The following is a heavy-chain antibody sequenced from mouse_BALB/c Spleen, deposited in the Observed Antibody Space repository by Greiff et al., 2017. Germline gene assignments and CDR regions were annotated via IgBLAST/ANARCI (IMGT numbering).Heavy chain of an antibody. J-gene: IGHJ2*01. Sequence: DVKVVESGGGLVKPGGSLKLSCAASGFTFSSYAMSWVRQTPEKRLEWVATISSGGSYTYYPDSVKGRFTISRDNAKNTLYLQMSSLRSEDTAMYYCARHYDYDEDYFDYWGQGTTLTVSS. V-gene: IGHV5-9-3*01. CDR3: ARHYDYDEDYFDY. CDR1: GFTFSSYA. D-gene: IGHD2-4*01. CDR2: ISSGGSYT.